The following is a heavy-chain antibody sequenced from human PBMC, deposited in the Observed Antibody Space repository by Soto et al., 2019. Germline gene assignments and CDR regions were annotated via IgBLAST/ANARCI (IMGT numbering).Heavy chain of an antibody. CDR1: GYTFTNYY. CDR2: INPSGGNT. D-gene: IGHD3-9*01. Sequence: ASVKVSCKASGYTFTNYYMHWVRQAPGQGLEWMGIINPSGGNTNYAQKFQERVTITRDMSTSTAYMELSSLRSEDTAVYYCAAPYYDILTGYYPPPSYYYYGMDVWGQGTTVTVSS. V-gene: IGHV1-46*01. CDR3: AAPYYDILTGYYPPPSYYYYGMDV. J-gene: IGHJ6*02.